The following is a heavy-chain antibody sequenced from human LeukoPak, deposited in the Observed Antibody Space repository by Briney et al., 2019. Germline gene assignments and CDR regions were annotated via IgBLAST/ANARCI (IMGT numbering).Heavy chain of an antibody. V-gene: IGHV3-73*01. CDR3: TSLGGYPDY. J-gene: IGHJ4*02. CDR1: GFTFSGSA. D-gene: IGHD5-12*01. CDR2: IRSKANSYAT. Sequence: GGSLRRSCAASGFTFSGSAMHWVRQASGKGLEWVGRIRSKANSYATAYAASVKGRFTISRDDSKNTAYLQMNSLKTEDTAVYYCTSLGGYPDYWGQGTLVTVSS.